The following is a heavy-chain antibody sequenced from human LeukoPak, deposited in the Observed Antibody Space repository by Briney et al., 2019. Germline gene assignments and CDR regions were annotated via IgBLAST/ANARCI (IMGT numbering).Heavy chain of an antibody. V-gene: IGHV4-39*07. J-gene: IGHJ4*02. CDR3: ARRTTLGGVNDH. CDR1: GGSISSSSYY. D-gene: IGHD3-16*01. Sequence: PSETLSLTCTVSGGSISSSSYYWGWIRQPPGKGLEWIGSIYYSGSTYYNPSLKSRVTISVDTSKNQFSLKLSSVTAADTAVYYCARRTTLGGVNDHWGQGTLVTVSS. CDR2: IYYSGST.